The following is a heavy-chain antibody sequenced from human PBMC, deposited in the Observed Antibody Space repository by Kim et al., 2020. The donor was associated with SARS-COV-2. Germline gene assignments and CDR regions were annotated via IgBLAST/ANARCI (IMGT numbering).Heavy chain of an antibody. CDR1: GFTFSSYA. D-gene: IGHD2-2*02. Sequence: GGSLRLSCAASGFTFSSYAMIWVRQATGKGLEWVSTIGDSTFYAESVQGRFTISRDNSKNTLYLQMNSLRADDTAVYYCAKGYTASCYTCGHYWGQGTLVTVSS. V-gene: IGHV3-23*01. CDR2: IGDST. CDR3: AKGYTASCYTCGHY. J-gene: IGHJ4*02.